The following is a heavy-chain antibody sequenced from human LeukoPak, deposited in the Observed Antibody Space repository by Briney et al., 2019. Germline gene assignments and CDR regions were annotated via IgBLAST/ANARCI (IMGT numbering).Heavy chain of an antibody. D-gene: IGHD4-17*01. CDR2: ISYDGSNK. Sequence: PGRSLRLSCAASGFTFSSYAMHWVRQAPGKGLEWVAVISYDGSNKYYADSVKGRFTISRDNSKSTLYLQMNSLRAEDTAVYYCARHYMTTVTTEAFDIWGQGTMVTVSS. V-gene: IGHV3-30*04. CDR1: GFTFSSYA. CDR3: ARHYMTTVTTEAFDI. J-gene: IGHJ3*02.